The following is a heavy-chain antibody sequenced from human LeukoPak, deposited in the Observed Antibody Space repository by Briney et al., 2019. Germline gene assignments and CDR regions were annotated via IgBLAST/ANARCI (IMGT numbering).Heavy chain of an antibody. Sequence: SETLSLTCTVSGGSISSADYYWSWIRQPPGKGLEWIGYIYYSGSTYYNPSLKSRVTLSVDTSNNQFSLRLSSVTAADTAVYYCARARDTNPSDYWGQGTLVTVFS. CDR1: GGSISSADYY. CDR3: ARARDTNPSDY. CDR2: IYYSGST. J-gene: IGHJ4*02. D-gene: IGHD5-24*01. V-gene: IGHV4-30-4*08.